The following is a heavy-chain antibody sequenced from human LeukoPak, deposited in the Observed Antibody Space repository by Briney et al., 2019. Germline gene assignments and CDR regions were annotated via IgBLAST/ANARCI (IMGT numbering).Heavy chain of an antibody. Sequence: PGGSLRLSCAASGFTFSTYWMGWVRQAPGKGLEWVANIKQDGSETYYVDSVEGRFTISRDNPKNSLYLQMNSLRAEDTAVYYCARGGETGSYWGQGTLVTVSS. J-gene: IGHJ4*02. CDR1: GFTFSTYW. D-gene: IGHD1-1*01. CDR3: ARGGETGSY. CDR2: IKQDGSET. V-gene: IGHV3-7*01.